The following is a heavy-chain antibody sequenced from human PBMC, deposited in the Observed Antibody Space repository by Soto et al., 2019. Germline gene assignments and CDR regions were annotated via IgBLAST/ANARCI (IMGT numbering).Heavy chain of an antibody. Sequence: QVQLVQSGAEVKKPGASVKVSCKASGYTFITYGISWVRQAPGQGLEWMGWISSYNGNTNYAQKLQGGVTMTTDTSTTTACMELRSLRSDDTAVYYCARDRPTSSIRARDYYYAMDVWGQGTTVTVSS. J-gene: IGHJ6*02. V-gene: IGHV1-18*01. CDR3: ARDRPTSSIRARDYYYAMDV. D-gene: IGHD6-6*01. CDR2: ISSYNGNT. CDR1: GYTFITYG.